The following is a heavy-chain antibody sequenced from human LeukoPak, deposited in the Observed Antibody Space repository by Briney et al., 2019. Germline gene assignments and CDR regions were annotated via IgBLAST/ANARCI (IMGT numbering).Heavy chain of an antibody. D-gene: IGHD4-17*01. V-gene: IGHV1-2*02. CDR2: INPNNGGT. CDR3: ARDSALYGDYYFDY. J-gene: IGHJ4*02. Sequence: ASVKVSCKASGYTFTRSYMHWVRQAPGQGLEWMGWINPNNGGTNYAQKFQGRVTMTRDTSISTAYMELSRLRSDDTAVYYCARDSALYGDYYFDYWGQGTLVTVSS. CDR1: GYTFTRSY.